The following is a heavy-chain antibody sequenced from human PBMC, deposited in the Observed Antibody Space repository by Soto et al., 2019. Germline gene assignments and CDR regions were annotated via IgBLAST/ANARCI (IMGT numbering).Heavy chain of an antibody. CDR1: GFTFDDYA. Sequence: EVQLVESGGGLVQPGRSLRLSCAASGFTFDDYAMHWVRQAPGKGLEWVSGISWNSGSIGYADSVKGRFTISRDNAKNSLYLQMNSLRTEDTALYYCSTTPRRVSITMVPWGQGTLVTVSS. CDR2: ISWNSGSI. CDR3: STTPRRVSITMVP. J-gene: IGHJ5*02. V-gene: IGHV3-9*01. D-gene: IGHD3-10*01.